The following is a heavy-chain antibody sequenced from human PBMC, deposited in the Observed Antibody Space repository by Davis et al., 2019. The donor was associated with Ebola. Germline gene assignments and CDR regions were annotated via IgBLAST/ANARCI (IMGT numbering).Heavy chain of an antibody. CDR3: AKGAGPYGSGS. CDR2: ISSSGSTT. Sequence: SCAASGFTFSDYYMSWIRQAPGKGLEWVSYISSSGSTTYYADSVKGRFTISRDNSKNTLYLQMNSLRAEDTAVYYCAKGAGPYGSGSWGQGTLVTVSS. V-gene: IGHV3-11*01. CDR1: GFTFSDYY. J-gene: IGHJ4*02. D-gene: IGHD3-10*01.